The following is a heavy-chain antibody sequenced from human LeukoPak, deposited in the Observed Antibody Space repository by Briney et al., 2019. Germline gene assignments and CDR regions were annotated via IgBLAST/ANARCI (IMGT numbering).Heavy chain of an antibody. CDR3: ARGVRYTAIDY. D-gene: IGHD5-18*01. CDR2: IYYSGST. V-gene: IGHV4-59*05. CDR1: GGSISSYY. Sequence: SETLSLTCTVSGGSISSYYWSWIRQPPGKGLEWIGSIYYSGSTYYNPSLKSRVTISVDTSKNQFSLKLSSVTAADTAVYYCARGVRYTAIDYWGQGTLVTVSS. J-gene: IGHJ4*02.